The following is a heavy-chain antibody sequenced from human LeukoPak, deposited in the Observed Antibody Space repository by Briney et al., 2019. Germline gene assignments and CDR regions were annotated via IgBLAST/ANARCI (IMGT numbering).Heavy chain of an antibody. CDR2: IIPNGGGT. CDR3: ARDVDHYHGTGKGLIDI. D-gene: IGHD3-10*01. V-gene: IGHV1-2*02. Sequence: WASVKVSCKASGYTFTGYYMHWVRQAPGQGLEWMGCIIPNGGGTNSAQKFQGRVTMTRDTSISTAYMELNRLRSDDTAVYYCARDVDHYHGTGKGLIDIWGQGTMVTVSS. CDR1: GYTFTGYY. J-gene: IGHJ3*02.